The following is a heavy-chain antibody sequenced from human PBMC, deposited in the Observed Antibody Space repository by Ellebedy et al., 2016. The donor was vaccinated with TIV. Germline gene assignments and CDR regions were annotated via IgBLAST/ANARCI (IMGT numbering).Heavy chain of an antibody. V-gene: IGHV1-2*02. J-gene: IGHJ5*02. Sequence: AASVKVSCKASGYTFTDYYVHWVRQATGQGLEWMGWINPNSGGTIYAQKFQGRVTMTRDTSISTAYMELSRLKSDDTAVYYCARYISEYTSSWFNWFDPWGQGTLVTVSS. CDR2: INPNSGGT. CDR3: ARYISEYTSSWFNWFDP. D-gene: IGHD6-13*01. CDR1: GYTFTDYY.